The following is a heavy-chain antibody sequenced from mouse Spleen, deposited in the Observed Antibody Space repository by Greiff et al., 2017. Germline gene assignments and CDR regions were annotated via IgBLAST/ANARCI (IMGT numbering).Heavy chain of an antibody. CDR2: IDPVVGET. CDR3: ARDRFDY. J-gene: IGHJ2*01. V-gene: IGHV14-2*01. CDR1: GLNTKVYY. Sequence: EVQVEEFGGELVTPGAPVKLLCTACGLNTKVYYMLWVKQWSEQGLVWIGRIDPVVGETKYAPNFQGKATITADKSSKTAYLQRSSQKSEDTAVYYCARDRFDYWGQGTTLTVSS.